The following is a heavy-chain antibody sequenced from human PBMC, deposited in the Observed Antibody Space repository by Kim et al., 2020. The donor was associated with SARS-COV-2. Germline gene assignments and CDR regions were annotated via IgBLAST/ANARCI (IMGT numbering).Heavy chain of an antibody. CDR3: ARPRGSGSYYPPDY. J-gene: IGHJ4*02. Sequence: GGSLRLSCAASGFTFSSYAMHWVRQAPGKGLEWVAVISYDGSNKYYADSVKGRFTISRDNSKNTLYLQMNSLRAEDTAVYYCARPRGSGSYYPPDYWGQGTLVTVSS. CDR2: ISYDGSNK. V-gene: IGHV3-30-3*01. D-gene: IGHD3-10*01. CDR1: GFTFSSYA.